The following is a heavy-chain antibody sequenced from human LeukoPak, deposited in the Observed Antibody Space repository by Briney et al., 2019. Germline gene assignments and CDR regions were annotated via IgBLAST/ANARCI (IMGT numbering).Heavy chain of an antibody. D-gene: IGHD6-19*01. Sequence: PSEPLSLTCTLSGGSLSSSPYYWGWIRQPPGKGLGWIGNIYYSGSTHYNPSLKTRVTISVDTSKNQFSLKLTSVTAADTAVYYCARHASVDGNWPRPLDYWGQGSLVTVSS. CDR1: GGSLSSSPYY. CDR3: ARHASVDGNWPRPLDY. J-gene: IGHJ4*02. V-gene: IGHV4-39*01. CDR2: IYYSGST.